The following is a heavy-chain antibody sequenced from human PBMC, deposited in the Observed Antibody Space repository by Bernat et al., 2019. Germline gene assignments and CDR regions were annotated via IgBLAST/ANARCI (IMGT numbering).Heavy chain of an antibody. D-gene: IGHD6-6*01. V-gene: IGHV3-74*01. J-gene: IGHJ3*02. CDR2: ISTDGTGT. Sequence: EVQLVESGGGLVQPGGSLRVSCAASRFTFTNSWMHWVRQAPGKGLVWVSRISTDGTGTTYADSVKGRFTISGDNANNTLYLQMNSLGVEDTAIYYCAREYSSSSGRTFDIWGQGTMVTVSS. CDR1: RFTFTNSW. CDR3: AREYSSSSGRTFDI.